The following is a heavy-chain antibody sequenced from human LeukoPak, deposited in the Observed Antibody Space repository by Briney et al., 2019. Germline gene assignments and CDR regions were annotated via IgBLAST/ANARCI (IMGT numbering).Heavy chain of an antibody. CDR3: ARSRYYDSSGSYSVFDYYFYMDV. D-gene: IGHD3-22*01. J-gene: IGHJ6*03. Sequence: PSETLSLTCTVSGGSISSSSYYWGWIRQPPGKGLEWIGSIYYSGSTYYNPSLQSRVTMSVDTSKKQLSLKVTSATAADTAVYYCARSRYYDSSGSYSVFDYYFYMDVWGKGTTVTVSS. CDR1: GGSISSSSYY. CDR2: IYYSGST. V-gene: IGHV4-39*01.